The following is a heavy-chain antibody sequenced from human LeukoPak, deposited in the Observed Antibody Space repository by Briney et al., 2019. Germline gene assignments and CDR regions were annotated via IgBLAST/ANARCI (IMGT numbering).Heavy chain of an antibody. D-gene: IGHD6-19*01. CDR2: IKQDGTEK. J-gene: IGHJ4*02. CDR1: GFTFTTYW. Sequence: GGSLRLSCAASGFTFTTYWLGWVRQPPGKGLEWVANIKQDGTEKYYVDSVKGRFTISRDNAKNSLYLQMNTLRVEDMALYYCAKGSGSSGWYIGYFDYWGQGTLVTVSS. V-gene: IGHV3-7*03. CDR3: AKGSGSSGWYIGYFDY.